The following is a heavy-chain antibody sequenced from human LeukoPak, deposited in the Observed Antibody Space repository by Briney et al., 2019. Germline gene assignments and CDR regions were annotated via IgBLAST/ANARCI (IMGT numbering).Heavy chain of an antibody. D-gene: IGHD4-17*01. Sequence: SGTLSLTCIVSGGSINSGGYYWNWIRQHPGKGLEWIGYMYYSGSTYYNPSLKSRVTISVDTSKNQISLKLNSVTAADTAVYYCARAGDYGDYAAFDIWGQGTMVTVSS. J-gene: IGHJ3*02. CDR3: ARAGDYGDYAAFDI. V-gene: IGHV4-31*03. CDR2: MYYSGST. CDR1: GGSINSGGYY.